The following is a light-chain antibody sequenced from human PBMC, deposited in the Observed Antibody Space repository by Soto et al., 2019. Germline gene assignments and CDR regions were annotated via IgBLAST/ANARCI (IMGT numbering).Light chain of an antibody. Sequence: ILLTQRPGTLSLSPGERATLSCRASQSVSSYLAWYQQKPGQAPRLLIFDASNRATGIPARFSGSGSGTDFTLTISSLEPEDFAVYYCQHRSIWPVSFGQGTRLEIK. CDR3: QHRSIWPVS. V-gene: IGKV3-11*01. CDR1: QSVSSY. J-gene: IGKJ5*01. CDR2: DAS.